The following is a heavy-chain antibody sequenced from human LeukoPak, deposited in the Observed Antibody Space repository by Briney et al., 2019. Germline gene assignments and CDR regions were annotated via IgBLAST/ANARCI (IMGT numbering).Heavy chain of an antibody. Sequence: WSLRLSCEASGFSFSSYWMTWVRQAPGKGLEWVSVIESSGTTHYADSVRGRFTISRDNSKNTVFLQMNGLRPEDTAVYYCGRITKWGQGTLVTVSS. CDR2: IESSGTT. CDR1: GFSFSSYW. V-gene: IGHV3-66*01. CDR3: GRITK. J-gene: IGHJ4*02.